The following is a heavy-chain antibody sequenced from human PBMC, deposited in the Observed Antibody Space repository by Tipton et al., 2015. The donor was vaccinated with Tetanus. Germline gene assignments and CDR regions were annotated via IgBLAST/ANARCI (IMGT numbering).Heavy chain of an antibody. D-gene: IGHD2-15*01. CDR3: AKDGGGTHDY. CDR2: ISSSSSYI. V-gene: IGHV3-21*01. J-gene: IGHJ4*02. Sequence: GSLRLSCAASGFTFSTYSMNWVRRAPGKGLEWVSSISSSSSYIYYADSVKGRFTISRDNAKTSLYLQMNSLRAEDTAVYYCAKDGGGTHDYWGQGTLVTVSS. CDR1: GFTFSTYS.